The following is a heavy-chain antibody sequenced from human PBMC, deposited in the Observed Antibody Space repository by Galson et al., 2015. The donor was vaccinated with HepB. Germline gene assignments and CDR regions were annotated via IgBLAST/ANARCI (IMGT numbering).Heavy chain of an antibody. J-gene: IGHJ4*02. CDR1: GFTFSGSA. CDR2: IRSKANSYAT. Sequence: SLRLSCAASGFTFSGSAMHWVRQASGKGLEWVGRIRSKANSYATAYAASVKGRFTISRDDSKNTAYLQMNSLKTEDTAVYYCTRPPSSDDYVWGSYRYTGGYWGQGTLVTVSS. D-gene: IGHD3-16*02. CDR3: TRPPSSDDYVWGSYRYTGGY. V-gene: IGHV3-73*01.